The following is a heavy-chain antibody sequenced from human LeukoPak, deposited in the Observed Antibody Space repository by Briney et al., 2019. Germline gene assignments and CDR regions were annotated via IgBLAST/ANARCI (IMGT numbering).Heavy chain of an antibody. J-gene: IGHJ4*02. CDR2: INPNSGGT. CDR1: GYTFTGYY. D-gene: IGHD3-9*01. CDR3: ARVLRYFDWPDY. V-gene: IGHV1-2*04. Sequence: ASVKVSCKASGYTFTGYYMHWVRQAPGQGLEWMGWINPNSGGTNYARKFQGWVTMTRDTSISTAYMELSRLGSDDTAVYYCARVLRYFDWPDYWGQGTLVTVSS.